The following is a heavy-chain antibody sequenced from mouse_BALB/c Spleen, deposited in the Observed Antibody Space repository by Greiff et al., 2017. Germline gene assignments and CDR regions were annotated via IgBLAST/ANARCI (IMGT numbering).Heavy chain of an antibody. J-gene: IGHJ3*01. CDR2: IDTSDSYT. D-gene: IGHD1-1*01. CDR1: GYTFTDYW. V-gene: IGHV1-69*01. CDR3: ARSGGSSWFAY. Sequence: QVQLQQPGAELVMPGASVKMSCKASGYTFTDYWMHWVKQRPGQGLEWIGAIDTSDSYTSYNQKFKGKATLTVDESSSTAYMQLSSLTSEDSAVYYCARSGGSSWFAYWGQGTLVTVSA.